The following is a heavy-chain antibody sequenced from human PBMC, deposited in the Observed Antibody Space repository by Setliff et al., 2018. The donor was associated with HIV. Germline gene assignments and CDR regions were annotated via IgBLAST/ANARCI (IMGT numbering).Heavy chain of an antibody. CDR1: GGSINSDNYY. J-gene: IGHJ1*01. Sequence: PSETLSLTCSVSGGSINSDNYYWGWIRQAPGKGLEWIGSIYYSGTTYYNPSLRDRVTISVDRSRNQFSLTLNSVTAADTATYYCASRGIVVVTMSMPDEFFVHWGHGTLVTVSS. V-gene: IGHV4-39*01. CDR2: IYYSGTT. D-gene: IGHD2-21*02. CDR3: ASRGIVVVTMSMPDEFFVH.